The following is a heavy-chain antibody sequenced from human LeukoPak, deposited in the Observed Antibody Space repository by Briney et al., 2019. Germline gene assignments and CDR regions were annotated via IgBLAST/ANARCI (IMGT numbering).Heavy chain of an antibody. D-gene: IGHD6-13*01. J-gene: IGHJ4*02. V-gene: IGHV3-7*01. CDR2: INLDGSER. CDR3: GRVIAGAIDY. CDR1: GFTFSGHS. Sequence: QPGGSLRLSCAASGFTFSGHSMTWVRQAPGKGLEWVANINLDGSERFYVDFVKGRFTISRDNADNSMYLQMNSLRAEDTGVYYCGRVIAGAIDYWGQGTLVTVSS.